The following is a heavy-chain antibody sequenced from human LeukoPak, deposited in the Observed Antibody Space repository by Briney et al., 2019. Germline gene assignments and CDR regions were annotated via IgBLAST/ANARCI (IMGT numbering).Heavy chain of an antibody. CDR3: ARVARIGFDY. CDR1: GGSVSSGSYY. CDR2: IYYSGST. D-gene: IGHD5-12*01. V-gene: IGHV4-61*01. J-gene: IGHJ4*02. Sequence: SETLSLTCTVSGGSVSSGSYYWSWIRQPTGKGLEWIGYIYYSGSTNYNPSLKSRVTISVDTSKNQFSLKLSSVTAADTAVYYCARVARIGFDYWGQGTLVTVSS.